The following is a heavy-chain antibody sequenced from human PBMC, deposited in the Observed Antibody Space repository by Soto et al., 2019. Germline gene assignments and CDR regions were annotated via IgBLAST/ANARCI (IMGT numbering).Heavy chain of an antibody. CDR3: AKTCDRGSGWYRPYYYYGMDV. D-gene: IGHD6-19*01. V-gene: IGHV3-30*18. J-gene: IGHJ6*01. CDR1: GFTFSSYG. CDR2: ISYDGSNK. Sequence: QVQLVESGGGVVQPGRSLRLSCAASGFTFSSYGMHWVRQAPGKGLEWVAVISYDGSNKYYADSVKGRFTISRDNSKNTLYLQMNSLRAEDTAVYYCAKTCDRGSGWYRPYYYYGMDVWGQGTTVTVSS.